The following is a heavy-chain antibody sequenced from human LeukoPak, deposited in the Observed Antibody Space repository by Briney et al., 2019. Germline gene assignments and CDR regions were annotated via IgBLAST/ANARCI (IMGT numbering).Heavy chain of an antibody. Sequence: SETLSLTCTVSGCSISSSSYYWGWIRQPPGKGLEWIGSIYYSGSTYYNPSLKSRVTISVDTSKNQFSLKLSSVTAADTAVYYCARARGFYYYYGMDVWGQGTTVTVSS. D-gene: IGHD3-22*01. CDR2: IYYSGST. CDR1: GCSISSSSYY. V-gene: IGHV4-39*01. CDR3: ARARGFYYYYGMDV. J-gene: IGHJ6*02.